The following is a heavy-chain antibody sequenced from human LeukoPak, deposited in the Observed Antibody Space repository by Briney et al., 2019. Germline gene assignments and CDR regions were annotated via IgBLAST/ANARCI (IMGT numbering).Heavy chain of an antibody. CDR2: ISAYNGNT. V-gene: IGHV1-18*01. Sequence: GASVKVSCKASGYTFTSYGISWVRQAPGQGLEWMGWISAYNGNTNYAQKLQGRVTITADKSTSTAYMELSSLRSEDTAVYYCASAVGDFWSGYYDYWGQGTLVTVSS. CDR1: GYTFTSYG. D-gene: IGHD3-3*01. CDR3: ASAVGDFWSGYYDY. J-gene: IGHJ4*02.